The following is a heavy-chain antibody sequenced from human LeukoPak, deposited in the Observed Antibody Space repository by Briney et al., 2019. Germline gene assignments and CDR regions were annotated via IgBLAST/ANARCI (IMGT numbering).Heavy chain of an antibody. D-gene: IGHD6-13*01. CDR2: ISSNGGST. CDR1: GFTFSSYA. Sequence: GGSLRLSCAASGFTFSSYAMHWVRQAPGKGLEYVSAISSNGGSTYYANSVKGRFTISRDNSKNTLYLQMGSLRAEDMAVYYCARAAAAGTERLLYFDYWGQGTLVTVSS. V-gene: IGHV3-64*01. J-gene: IGHJ4*02. CDR3: ARAAAAGTERLLYFDY.